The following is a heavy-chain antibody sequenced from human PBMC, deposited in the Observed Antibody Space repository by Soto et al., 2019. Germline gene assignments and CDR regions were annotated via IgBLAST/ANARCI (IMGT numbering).Heavy chain of an antibody. CDR3: ARRTIQLWPRMDV. CDR2: ISSSSSTI. J-gene: IGHJ6*02. V-gene: IGHV3-48*01. D-gene: IGHD5-18*01. CDR1: GFTFSSYS. Sequence: PGGSLRLSCAASGFTFSSYSMNWVRQAPGKGLEWVSYISSSSSTIYYADSVKGRFTISRDNAKNSLYLQMTSLRAEDTAVYYCARRTIQLWPRMDVWGQGTTVTVPS.